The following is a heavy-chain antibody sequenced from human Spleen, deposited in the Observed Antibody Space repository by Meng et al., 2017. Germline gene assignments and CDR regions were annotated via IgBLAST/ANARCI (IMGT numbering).Heavy chain of an antibody. V-gene: IGHV4-39*01. Sequence: QLQLQESGSGLVKPSETLSLICTVSGDSISSSNYYWGWIRQPPGKGLEWIGTIYYSGTTDYNPSLRSRVTISVDTSKKQFSLKLRSVTAADTAVYYCVRQRYCSAGSCYSDYWGQGTLVTVSS. CDR3: VRQRYCSAGSCYSDY. D-gene: IGHD2-15*01. CDR1: GDSISSSNYY. CDR2: IYYSGTT. J-gene: IGHJ4*02.